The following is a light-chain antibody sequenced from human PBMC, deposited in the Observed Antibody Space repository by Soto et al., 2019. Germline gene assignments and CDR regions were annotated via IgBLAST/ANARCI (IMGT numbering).Light chain of an antibody. J-gene: IGKJ5*01. CDR3: QPRNVVNPER. CDR2: DST. V-gene: IGKV3D-11*02. CDR1: QSIPTT. Sequence: EIVLTHSPATLYPSTSYIATLSFRSSQSIPTTFAWDQQQPGQPPRLVVYDSTLRANGVQDRFGGSRSGTEFTLTINNFEPEDFAIYYYQPRNVVNPERFAQGTLLDIK.